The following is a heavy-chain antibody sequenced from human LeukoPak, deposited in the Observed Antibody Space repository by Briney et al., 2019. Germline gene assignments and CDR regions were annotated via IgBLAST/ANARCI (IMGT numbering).Heavy chain of an antibody. J-gene: IGHJ4*02. CDR2: IYYSGIT. CDR1: GGSISSSSYY. Sequence: SETLSLTCTVSGGSISSSSYYWGWIRQPPGKGLEWIGSIYYSGITYYNPSLKSRVTISVDTSKNQFSLKLSSVTAADTAVYYCARGGQRRRDGYNYLGLDYWGQGTLVTVSS. V-gene: IGHV4-39*07. D-gene: IGHD5-24*01. CDR3: ARGGQRRRDGYNYLGLDY.